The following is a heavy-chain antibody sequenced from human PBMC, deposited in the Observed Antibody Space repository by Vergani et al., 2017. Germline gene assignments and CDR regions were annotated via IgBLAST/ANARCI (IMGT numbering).Heavy chain of an antibody. CDR3: ARLTSGFGELLYSWFDP. V-gene: IGHV5-51*03. D-gene: IGHD3-10*01. CDR2: IYPGDSDT. J-gene: IGHJ5*02. Sequence: EVQLVQSGAEVKKPGESLKISCKGSGYSFTSYRIGWVRQMPGKGLEWMGIIYPGDSDTRYSPSFQGQVTISADKSISTAFLQWSSLKAADTSMYYCARLTSGFGELLYSWFDPWGQGTLVTVSS. CDR1: GYSFTSYR.